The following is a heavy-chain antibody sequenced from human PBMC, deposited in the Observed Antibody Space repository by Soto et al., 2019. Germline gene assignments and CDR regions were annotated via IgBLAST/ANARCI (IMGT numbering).Heavy chain of an antibody. CDR2: ISGSGGST. J-gene: IGHJ6*02. D-gene: IGHD2-21*02. CDR3: VVVTAINYYYYGMDV. V-gene: IGHV3-23*01. CDR1: GFTFSSYA. Sequence: GGSLRLSCAASGFTFSSYAMSWVRQAPGKGLEWVSAISGSGGSTYYADSVKGRFTISRDNSKNTLYLQMNSLRAEDTAVYYCVVVTAINYYYYGMDVWGQGTTVTVSS.